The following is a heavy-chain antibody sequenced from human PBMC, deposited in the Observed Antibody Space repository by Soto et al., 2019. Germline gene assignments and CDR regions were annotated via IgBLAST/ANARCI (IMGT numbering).Heavy chain of an antibody. CDR3: MTTTRDRPFDY. Sequence: EVQLVESGGDLVQPGGSLRLSFEASGFSFSSYWMTWVRQAPGKRLEYVAIIRQDGSEKKYVDSVMGRFTISRDNANTPSYLQMNSLGDEGTAVYSFMTTTRDRPFDYWRQGTLVTVPS. D-gene: IGHD3-16*01. CDR1: GFSFSSYW. J-gene: IGHJ4*02. CDR2: IRQDGSEK. V-gene: IGHV3-7*03.